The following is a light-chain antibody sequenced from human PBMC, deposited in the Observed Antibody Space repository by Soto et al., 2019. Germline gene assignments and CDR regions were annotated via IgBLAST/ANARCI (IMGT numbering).Light chain of an antibody. CDR3: SSYTSKSSLI. CDR1: MRDVGAYNL. V-gene: IGLV2-14*01. CDR2: EVR. J-gene: IGLJ2*01. Sequence: QSVLTQPASVSGSPGPSITISCAGTMRDVGAYNLVSWYQQHPGRAPQLIIYEVRNRPSGISFRFSGSKSGNTASLTISGLQAEDDADYYCSSYTSKSSLIFCGGTQLTVL.